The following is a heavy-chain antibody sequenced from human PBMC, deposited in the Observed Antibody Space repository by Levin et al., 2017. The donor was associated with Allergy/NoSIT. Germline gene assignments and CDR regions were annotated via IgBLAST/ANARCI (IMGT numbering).Heavy chain of an antibody. V-gene: IGHV4-59*01. Sequence: PSETLSLTCTVSGGSISSYYWSWIRQPPGKGLEWIGYIYYSGSTNYNPSLKSRVTISVDTSKNQFSLKLSSVTAADTAVYYCARTGGGDSSSWYHYYYYMDGWGKGTTVTVSS. D-gene: IGHD6-13*01. CDR1: GGSISSYY. J-gene: IGHJ6*03. CDR3: ARTGGGDSSSWYHYYYYMDG. CDR2: IYYSGST.